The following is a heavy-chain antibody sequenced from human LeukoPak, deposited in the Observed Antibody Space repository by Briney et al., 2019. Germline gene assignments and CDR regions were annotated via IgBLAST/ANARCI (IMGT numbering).Heavy chain of an antibody. CDR3: ARDQQAVLRYFDWLDVYYYYGMDV. Sequence: ASVKVSCKASGYTFTSYYMHWVRQAPGQGLEWMGIINPSGGSTSYAQKFQGRVTMTRDTSTSTVYMELSSLRSEDTAVYYCARDQQAVLRYFDWLDVYYYYGMDVWGQGTTVIVSS. CDR2: INPSGGST. D-gene: IGHD3-9*01. CDR1: GYTFTSYY. V-gene: IGHV1-46*01. J-gene: IGHJ6*02.